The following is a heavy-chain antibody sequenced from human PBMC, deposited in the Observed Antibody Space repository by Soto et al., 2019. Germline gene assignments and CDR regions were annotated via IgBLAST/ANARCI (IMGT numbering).Heavy chain of an antibody. V-gene: IGHV4-59*01. J-gene: IGHJ4*02. Sequence: QVQLQESGPGLVKPSETLSPTCTVSGGSISGYYWCWIRQPPGKGLEWIGFVYYAGSTKYNPSLRSRDTISVDTSKNHFSLKLTSVAAADTAVYYCARGGSGNYWPFDYWGQGTLVTVSS. CDR3: ARGGSGNYWPFDY. CDR2: VYYAGST. D-gene: IGHD1-26*01. CDR1: GGSISGYY.